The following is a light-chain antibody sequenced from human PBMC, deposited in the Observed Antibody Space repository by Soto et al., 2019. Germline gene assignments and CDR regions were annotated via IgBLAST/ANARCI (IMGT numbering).Light chain of an antibody. J-gene: IGKJ5*01. V-gene: IGKV1-9*01. CDR2: AAT. CDR1: QGVSSS. Sequence: IQLTQSPPSLSASVGDRVTITCRASQGVSSSLAWYHQQPGKAPKLLIYAATTLQSGVPSRFSGSGSGTDFTLTINSLQPEDFATYYCQQLHSYPFTFGQGTRLEIK. CDR3: QQLHSYPFT.